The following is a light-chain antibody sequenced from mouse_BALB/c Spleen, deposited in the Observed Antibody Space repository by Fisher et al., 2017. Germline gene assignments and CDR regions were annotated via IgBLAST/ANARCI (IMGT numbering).Light chain of an antibody. CDR3: HQWSSYPWT. CDR1: SSVSSSY. CDR2: STS. V-gene: IGKV4-74*01. J-gene: IGKJ1*01. Sequence: IVITQSPAIMSASLGERVTMTCTASSSVSSSYLHWYQQKPGSSPKLWIYSTSNLASGVPARFSGSGSGTSYSLTISSVEAEDAADYYCHQWSSYPWTFGGGTKLEIK.